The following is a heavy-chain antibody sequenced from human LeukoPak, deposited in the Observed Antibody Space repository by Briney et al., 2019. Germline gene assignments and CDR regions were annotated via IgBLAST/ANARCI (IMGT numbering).Heavy chain of an antibody. D-gene: IGHD3-22*01. V-gene: IGHV3-23*01. J-gene: IGHJ4*02. Sequence: GGSLRLSCAASGFTFSSYAMSWVRQAPGKGLEWVSAISGSGGSTYYADSVKGRFTISRDNSKNTLYLQMNSLRAEDTAVYYCADYYDSSGYFYFDYWGQGTLVTVSS. CDR2: ISGSGGST. CDR1: GFTFSSYA. CDR3: ADYYDSSGYFYFDY.